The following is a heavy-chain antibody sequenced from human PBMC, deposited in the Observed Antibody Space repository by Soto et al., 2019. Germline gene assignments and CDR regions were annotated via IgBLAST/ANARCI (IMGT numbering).Heavy chain of an antibody. J-gene: IGHJ5*02. CDR3: ARAKGYCSGGSCLGELDP. D-gene: IGHD2-15*01. CDR1: GYTFTGYY. CDR2: INPNSGGT. V-gene: IGHV1-2*04. Sequence: ASVTVSCTASGYTFTGYYMHWVRQAPGQGLEWMGWINPNSGGTNYAQKFQGWVTMTRDTSISTAYMELSRLRSDDTAVYYCARAKGYCSGGSCLGELDPWGQGTLVTVSS.